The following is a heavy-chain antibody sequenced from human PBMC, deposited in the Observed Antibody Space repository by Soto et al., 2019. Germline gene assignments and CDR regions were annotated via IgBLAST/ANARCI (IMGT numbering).Heavy chain of an antibody. D-gene: IGHD6-6*01. V-gene: IGHV4-59*08. Sequence: SETLSLTCTVSGGSISSYYWSWIRQPPGKGLEWIGYIYYSGSTNYNPSLKSRVTISLDTSKSQFFLRLTSVTDADTAMYYCARSLSSSSGYFDPWGQGTLVTVSS. CDR1: GGSISSYY. CDR3: ARSLSSSSGYFDP. CDR2: IYYSGST. J-gene: IGHJ5*02.